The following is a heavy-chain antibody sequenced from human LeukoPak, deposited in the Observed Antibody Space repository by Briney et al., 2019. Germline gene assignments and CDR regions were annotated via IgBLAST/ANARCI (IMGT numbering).Heavy chain of an antibody. D-gene: IGHD3-16*01. V-gene: IGHV3-7*03. CDR2: INHNGNVN. J-gene: IGHJ6*02. CDR1: GFTLRSYS. CDR3: ARGGGLDV. Sequence: GGSLRLSCAASGFTLRSYSMNWARQAPGKGLEWVASINHNGNVNYYVDSVKGRFTISRDNAKNSLYLQMSNLRAEDTAVYFCARGGGLDVWGQGATVTVSS.